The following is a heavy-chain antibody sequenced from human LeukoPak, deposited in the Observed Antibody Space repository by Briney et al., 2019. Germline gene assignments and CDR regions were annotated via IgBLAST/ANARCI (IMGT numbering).Heavy chain of an antibody. J-gene: IGHJ6*03. CDR1: GFTFSSYA. CDR2: ISGSGGST. Sequence: GGSLRLSCAASGFTFSSYAMGWVRQAPGKGLEWVSAISGSGGSTYYADSVKGRFTISRDNSKNTLYLQMNSLRAEDTAVYYCAKAIFGVVATPYYMDVWGKGTTVTVSS. CDR3: AKAIFGVVATPYYMDV. V-gene: IGHV3-23*01. D-gene: IGHD3-3*01.